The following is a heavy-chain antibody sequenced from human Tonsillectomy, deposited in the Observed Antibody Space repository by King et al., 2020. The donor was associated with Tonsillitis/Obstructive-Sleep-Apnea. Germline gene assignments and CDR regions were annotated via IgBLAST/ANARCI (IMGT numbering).Heavy chain of an antibody. CDR3: ATLMITFGGVIVNGFDY. CDR1: GFTFSSYA. Sequence: VQLVESGGGLVQPGGSLRLSCAASGFTFSSYAMSWVRQAPGKGLGWGSAISGRGGSTYYADSAKGRFTISRDNSKNTLYLQRNSLRAEDTAVYYCATLMITFGGVIVNGFDYWGQGTLVTVSS. V-gene: IGHV3-23*04. CDR2: ISGRGGST. J-gene: IGHJ4*02. D-gene: IGHD3-16*02.